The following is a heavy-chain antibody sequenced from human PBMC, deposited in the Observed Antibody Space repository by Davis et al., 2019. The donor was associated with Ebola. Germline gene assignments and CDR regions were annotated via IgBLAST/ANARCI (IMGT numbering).Heavy chain of an antibody. J-gene: IGHJ3*02. Sequence: PGGSLRLSCKDSGNRFSSHWIGWVRQMPGKGLEWMGIIYTGDSDTRYSPSFRGQVTISADKSAKTAFLQWSSLKASDTAMYYCASLRRTITGMDDAFDIWGQGTMVTVSS. CDR3: ASLRRTITGMDDAFDI. D-gene: IGHD2-8*02. CDR2: IYTGDSDT. V-gene: IGHV5-51*01. CDR1: GNRFSSHW.